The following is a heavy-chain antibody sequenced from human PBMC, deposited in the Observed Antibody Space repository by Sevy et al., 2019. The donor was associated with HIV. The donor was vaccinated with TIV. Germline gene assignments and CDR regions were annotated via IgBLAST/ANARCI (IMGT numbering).Heavy chain of an antibody. D-gene: IGHD5-18*01. J-gene: IGHJ4*02. Sequence: GESLKISCAASGFTFSSYWMSWVRQAPGKGLEWVANIKQDGSEKYYVDSVKGRFTISRDNAKNSLYLQMNSLRAEDTAVYYCARDGYRGGDDYWGQGTLVTVSS. CDR3: ARDGYRGGDDY. V-gene: IGHV3-7*01. CDR1: GFTFSSYW. CDR2: IKQDGSEK.